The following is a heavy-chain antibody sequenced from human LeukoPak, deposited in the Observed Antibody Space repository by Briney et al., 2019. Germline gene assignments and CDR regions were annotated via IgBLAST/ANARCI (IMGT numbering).Heavy chain of an antibody. CDR1: GGSISSYY. D-gene: IGHD3-10*01. CDR3: ARDLAPTMVRGVIQLGMDV. V-gene: IGHV4-59*12. Sequence: SETLSLTCTVSGGSISSYYWSWIRQPPGKGLEWIGYIYYSGSTNYNPSLKSRVTISVDTSKNQFSLKLSSVTAADTAVYYCARDLAPTMVRGVIQLGMDVWGQGTTVTVSS. J-gene: IGHJ6*02. CDR2: IYYSGST.